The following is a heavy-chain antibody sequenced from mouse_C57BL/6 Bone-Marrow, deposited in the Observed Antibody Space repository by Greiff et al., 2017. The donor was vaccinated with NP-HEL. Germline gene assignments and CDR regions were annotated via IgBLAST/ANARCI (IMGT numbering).Heavy chain of an antibody. CDR1: GFNIKDYY. CDR3: ARTTMVTTYFDY. V-gene: IGHV14-2*01. Sequence: VQLQQSGAELVKPGASVKLSCTASGFNIKDYYMHWVKQRTEQGLEWIGRIDPEDGETKYVPKFQGKATITADTSSNTAYLQLSSLTSEDTAVYYCARTTMVTTYFDYWGQGTTLTVSS. J-gene: IGHJ2*01. CDR2: IDPEDGET. D-gene: IGHD2-2*01.